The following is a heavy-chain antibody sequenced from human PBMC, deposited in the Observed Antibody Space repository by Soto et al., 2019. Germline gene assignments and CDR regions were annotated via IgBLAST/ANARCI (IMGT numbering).Heavy chain of an antibody. J-gene: IGHJ2*01. V-gene: IGHV1-3*01. CDR2: INAGNGNT. CDR3: AREDRANRWYFDL. D-gene: IGHD3-16*02. Sequence: ASVKVSCKASGYTFASYAMHWVRQAPGQRLEWMGWINAGNGNTKYSQKFQGRVTITRDTSASTAYMELSSLRSEDTAVYYCAREDRANRWYFDLWGRGTLVTVSS. CDR1: GYTFASYA.